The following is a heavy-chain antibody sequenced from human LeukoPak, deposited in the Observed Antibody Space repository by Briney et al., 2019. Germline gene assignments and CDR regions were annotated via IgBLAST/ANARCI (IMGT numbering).Heavy chain of an antibody. CDR3: ATDLDSGYGSPGY. V-gene: IGHV1-8*01. Sequence: ASVKVSCKASGYTFTSYDINWVRQATGQGLEWMGWMNPNSGNTGYAQKFQGRVTMTEDTSTDTAYMELSSLRSEDTAVYYCATDLDSGYGSPGYWGQGTLVTVSS. CDR1: GYTFTSYD. D-gene: IGHD5-12*01. J-gene: IGHJ4*02. CDR2: MNPNSGNT.